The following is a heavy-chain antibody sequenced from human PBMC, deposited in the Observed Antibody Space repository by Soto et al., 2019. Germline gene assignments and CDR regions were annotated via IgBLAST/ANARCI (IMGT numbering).Heavy chain of an antibody. D-gene: IGHD1-26*01. CDR2: IHVTGYT. Sequence: QLQLQESGSGLVNPSQTLSLTCTVSGASITSGSYSWSWIRQAPGKGLEWIGNIHVTGYTAFSPSLKRRVTMSVDTSKNQFSLNVNSVTAADTAVYFCARGGALRPNGHVLLAFWGQGTLVTVSS. V-gene: IGHV4-30-2*01. J-gene: IGHJ4*02. CDR1: GASITSGSYS. CDR3: ARGGALRPNGHVLLAF.